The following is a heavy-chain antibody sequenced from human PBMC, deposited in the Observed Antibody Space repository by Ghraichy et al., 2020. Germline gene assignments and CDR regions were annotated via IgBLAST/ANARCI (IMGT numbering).Heavy chain of an antibody. CDR2: ISSSSSYI. V-gene: IGHV3-21*01. CDR3: ARVHTYYYGSGSYYTQYYYYYYGMDV. CDR1: GFTFSSYS. J-gene: IGHJ6*02. Sequence: GESLNISCAASGFTFSSYSMNWVRQAPGKGLEWVSSISSSSSYIYYADSVKGRFTISRDNAKNSLYLQMNSLRAEDTAVYYCARVHTYYYGSGSYYTQYYYYYYGMDVWGQGTTVTVSS. D-gene: IGHD3-10*01.